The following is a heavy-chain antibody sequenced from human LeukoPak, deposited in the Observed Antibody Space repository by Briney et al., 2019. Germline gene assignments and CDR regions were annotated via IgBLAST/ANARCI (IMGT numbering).Heavy chain of an antibody. Sequence: GRSLRLSCAASGFTFDDYAMHWVRQAPGKGLEWVSGISWNSGSIGYADSVKGRFTISRDNAKNSLYLQMNSLRTEDTALYYCAKDLQSSSHYYYGMDVWGQGTTVTVSS. CDR1: GFTFDDYA. CDR3: AKDLQSSSHYYYGMDV. J-gene: IGHJ6*02. D-gene: IGHD6-13*01. CDR2: ISWNSGSI. V-gene: IGHV3-9*01.